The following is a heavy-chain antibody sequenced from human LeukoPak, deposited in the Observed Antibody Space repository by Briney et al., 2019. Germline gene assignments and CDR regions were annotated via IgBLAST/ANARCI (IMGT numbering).Heavy chain of an antibody. V-gene: IGHV4-39*01. CDR3: ASGDLEFDY. Sequence: SETLSLTCTVSGGSISSSSYYWGWVRQPPGRGLEWIGSIYYSGSTYYNPSLKSRVTISVDTSKNQFSLKLSSVTAADTAVYYCASGDLEFDYWGQGALVTVSS. J-gene: IGHJ4*02. CDR1: GGSISSSSYY. CDR2: IYYSGST. D-gene: IGHD2-21*02.